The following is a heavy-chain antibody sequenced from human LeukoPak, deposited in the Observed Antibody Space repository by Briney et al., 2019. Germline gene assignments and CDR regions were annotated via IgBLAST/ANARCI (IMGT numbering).Heavy chain of an antibody. CDR3: ARMFVPAATYYYGMDV. D-gene: IGHD2-2*01. CDR1: GYTFTGYY. Sequence: ASVKVSCKASGYTFTGYYMHWVRQAPGQGLEWMGWINPNSGGTNYAQKFQGRVTMTRDTSISTAYMELSRLRSDDTAVYYCARMFVPAATYYYGMDVWGQGTTVTVSS. CDR2: INPNSGGT. V-gene: IGHV1-2*02. J-gene: IGHJ6*02.